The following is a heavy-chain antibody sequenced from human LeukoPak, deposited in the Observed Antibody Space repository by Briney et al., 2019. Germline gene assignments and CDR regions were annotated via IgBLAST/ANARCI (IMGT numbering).Heavy chain of an antibody. V-gene: IGHV4-31*03. CDR2: IYHSGST. J-gene: IGHJ5*02. CDR1: GGSISSGGYY. Sequence: SETLSLTCTVSGGSISSGGYYWSWIRQHPGTGLEWIGYIYHSGSTYYNPSLKSRVTISVDTSKNQFSLKLSSVTAADTAVYYCARRVVVVAATLIDPWGQGTLVTVSS. CDR3: ARRVVVVAATLIDP. D-gene: IGHD2-15*01.